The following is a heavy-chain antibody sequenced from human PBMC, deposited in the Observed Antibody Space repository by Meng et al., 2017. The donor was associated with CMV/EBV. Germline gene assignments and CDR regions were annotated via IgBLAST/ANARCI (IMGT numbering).Heavy chain of an antibody. Sequence: ASVKVSCKASGYTFTSYGISWVRQAPGQGLEWMGWISAYNGNTNYAQKFQGRVTITRNTSISTAYMELSSLRSEDTAVYYRARFKGMDVWGQGTTVTVSS. J-gene: IGHJ6*02. CDR1: GYTFTSYG. CDR2: ISAYNGNT. CDR3: ARFKGMDV. V-gene: IGHV1-18*01.